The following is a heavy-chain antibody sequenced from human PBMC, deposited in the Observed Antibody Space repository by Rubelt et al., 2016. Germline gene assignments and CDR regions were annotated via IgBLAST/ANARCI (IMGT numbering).Heavy chain of an antibody. Sequence: QVQLQESGPGLVKPSQTLSLTCTVSGGSISSGGYYWSWIRQHPGKGLEWIGYIYYSGSTYYNPSLRSRVTMSVDTSKNQWSRKLSSVTAADTAVYYWARQRLGAAAGTRFDYWGQGTLGTVAS. D-gene: IGHD6-13*01. CDR3: ARQRLGAAAGTRFDY. CDR1: GGSISSGGYY. J-gene: IGHJ4*02. V-gene: IGHV4-31*03. CDR2: IYYSGST.